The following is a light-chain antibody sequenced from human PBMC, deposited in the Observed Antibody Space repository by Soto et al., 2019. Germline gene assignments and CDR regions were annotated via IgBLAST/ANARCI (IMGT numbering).Light chain of an antibody. CDR3: QERSNWPRFT. Sequence: EIVLTQSPATLSLSPGERATLSCRASQSVSSYLAWYQQKPGQAPRLLMYDVSNRATGIPARFGGSGSGIDFTLTISSLEAEDFAIYYCQERSNWPRFTFGPGTKVDIK. CDR1: QSVSSY. CDR2: DVS. J-gene: IGKJ3*01. V-gene: IGKV3-11*01.